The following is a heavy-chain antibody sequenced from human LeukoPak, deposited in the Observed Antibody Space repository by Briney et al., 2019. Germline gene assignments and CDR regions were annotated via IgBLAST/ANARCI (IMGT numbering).Heavy chain of an antibody. D-gene: IGHD4-23*01. CDR1: GFIFGDYA. V-gene: IGHV3-30*04. CDR3: TNSDDYGDY. Sequence: GGSLRLSCAASGFIFGDYAMHWVRQAPGKGLEWVAAIAFDDTDRYYIDSVKGRFTIPGDDSKNTLYLHMTSLRAEDTAVYYCTNSDDYGDYWGQGTLVTVSS. J-gene: IGHJ4*02. CDR2: IAFDDTDR.